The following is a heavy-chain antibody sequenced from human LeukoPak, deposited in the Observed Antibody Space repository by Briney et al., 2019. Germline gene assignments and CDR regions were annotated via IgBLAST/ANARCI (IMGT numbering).Heavy chain of an antibody. D-gene: IGHD3-22*01. CDR2: IYYSGST. CDR1: GGSISSYY. Sequence: SETLSLTCTVSGGSISSYYWSWIRQPPGKGLEWIGYIYYSGSTNYNPSLKSRVTISVDTSKNQFSLKLSSVTAADTAVYYCARVGDSSGYYYKYFDYWGQGTLVTVSS. CDR3: ARVGDSSGYYYKYFDY. J-gene: IGHJ4*02. V-gene: IGHV4-59*01.